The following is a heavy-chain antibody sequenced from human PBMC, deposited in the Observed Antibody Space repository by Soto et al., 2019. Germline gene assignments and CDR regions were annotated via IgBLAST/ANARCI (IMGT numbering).Heavy chain of an antibody. Sequence: SETLSLTCAVSGYSISSGYYWGWIRQPPGKGLEWIGRIYHSGSTYYNPSLKSRVTISVDTSKNQFSLKLSSLTAADTAVYYCARVDYYYGSGSYLYYFDYWGQGTMVTVS. CDR3: ARVDYYYGSGSYLYYFDY. J-gene: IGHJ4*02. CDR1: GYSISSGYY. V-gene: IGHV4-38-2*01. CDR2: IYHSGST. D-gene: IGHD3-10*01.